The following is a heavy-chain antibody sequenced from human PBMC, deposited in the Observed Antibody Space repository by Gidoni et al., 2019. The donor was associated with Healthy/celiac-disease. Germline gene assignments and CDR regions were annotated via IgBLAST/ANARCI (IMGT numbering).Heavy chain of an antibody. CDR3: AKDIGPAGEDV. D-gene: IGHD2-2*01. J-gene: IGHJ6*02. CDR2: ISYDGSNK. CDR1: GFTFSSYG. V-gene: IGHV3-30*18. Sequence: QVQLVESGGGVVQPGRSLRLSCAASGFTFSSYGMHWVRQAPGKGLGWVAVISYDGSNKYYADSVKGRFTISRDNSKNTLYLQMNSLRAEDTAVYYCAKDIGPAGEDVWGQGTTVTVSS.